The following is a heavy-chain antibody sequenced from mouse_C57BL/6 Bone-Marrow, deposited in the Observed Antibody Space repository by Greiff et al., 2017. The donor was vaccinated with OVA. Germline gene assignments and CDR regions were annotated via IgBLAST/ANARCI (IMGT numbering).Heavy chain of an antibody. CDR3: ARRNYDYSYWYFDV. D-gene: IGHD2-4*01. J-gene: IGHJ1*03. CDR2: IDPENGDT. Sequence: EVQLQQPGAELVRPGASVKLSCTASGFNIKDDYMHWVKQRPEQGLEWIGWIDPENGDTEYASKFQGKATITADTSSNTAYLQLSSLTSEDSAVYYCARRNYDYSYWYFDVWGTGTTVTVSS. V-gene: IGHV14-4*01. CDR1: GFNIKDDY.